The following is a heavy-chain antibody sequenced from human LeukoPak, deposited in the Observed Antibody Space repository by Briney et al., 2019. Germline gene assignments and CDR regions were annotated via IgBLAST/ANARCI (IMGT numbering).Heavy chain of an antibody. CDR1: GGSVSGYY. J-gene: IGHJ5*02. D-gene: IGHD5-18*01. CDR3: ARGDGGRYGYNL. Sequence: PSETLSLTCVVSGGSVSGYYWGWIRQPPGRGLEWIGYVYYSGSTNYNPSFKSRITISVDTSKKQFSLKLSSVTAADTAVYYCARGDGGRYGYNLWGQGTLVTVSS. CDR2: VYYSGST. V-gene: IGHV4-59*02.